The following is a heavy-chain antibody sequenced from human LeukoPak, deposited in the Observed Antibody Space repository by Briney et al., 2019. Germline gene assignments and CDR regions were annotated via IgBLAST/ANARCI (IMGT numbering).Heavy chain of an antibody. CDR3: ARSSGSSSPTAWEYYYFMDV. CDR1: GFSFSSFS. J-gene: IGHJ6*03. Sequence: GGSLRLSCAASGFSFSSFSMTWVRQAPGKGLECVSSISGRSTYIYYADSVKGRFTVSRDNASSSVYLQMNSLRDEDTAVYYCARSSGSSSPTAWEYYYFMDVWGEGTMVTVSS. CDR2: ISGRSTYI. V-gene: IGHV3-21*06. D-gene: IGHD3-10*01.